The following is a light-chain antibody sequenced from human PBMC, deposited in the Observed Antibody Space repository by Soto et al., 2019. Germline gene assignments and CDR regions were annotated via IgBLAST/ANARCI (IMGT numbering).Light chain of an antibody. CDR2: EVN. CDR3: TSYTSSTTLYV. J-gene: IGLJ1*01. V-gene: IGLV2-14*01. CDR1: NSDIGGYTY. Sequence: QSVLTQPASVSGSPGQSITISCTGTNSDIGGYTYVSWYQHHPGKAPKLIIYEVNNRPSGVSYRFSGSKSGNTASLTISGLQAEDEADYDCTSYTSSTTLYVFGTGTKLTV.